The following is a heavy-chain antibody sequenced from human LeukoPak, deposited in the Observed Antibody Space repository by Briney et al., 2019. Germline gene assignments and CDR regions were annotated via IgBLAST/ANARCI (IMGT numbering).Heavy chain of an antibody. V-gene: IGHV3-33*01. CDR2: IWYDGSNK. Sequence: GRSLRLSCAASGFTFSSYGMHWVRQAPGKGLEWVAVIWYDGSNKYYADSVKGRFTISRDNSKNTLYLQMNSLRAEDTAVYYCARDDHSSGWYYFDYWGQGTLVTVSS. J-gene: IGHJ4*02. CDR3: ARDDHSSGWYYFDY. D-gene: IGHD6-19*01. CDR1: GFTFSSYG.